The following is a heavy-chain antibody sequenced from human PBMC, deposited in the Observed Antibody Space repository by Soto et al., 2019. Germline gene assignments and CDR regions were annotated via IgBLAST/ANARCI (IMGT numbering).Heavy chain of an antibody. CDR3: TRLDTDY. J-gene: IGHJ4*02. V-gene: IGHV1-3*01. D-gene: IGHD5-18*01. Sequence: QVQLVQSGAEVKRPGASVKVFCKASGYTFTTHTMHWVRQAPGQGLEWMGWMNGGNGNTKYSQKFKGRVTFTRDTFASTAYMELSSLRSEDTAVYYCTRLDTDYWGQGTLVTGSS. CDR2: MNGGNGNT. CDR1: GYTFTTHT.